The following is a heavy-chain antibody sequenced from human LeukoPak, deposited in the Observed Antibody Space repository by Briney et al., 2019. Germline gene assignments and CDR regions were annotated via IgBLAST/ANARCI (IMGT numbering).Heavy chain of an antibody. CDR2: IYTSGST. V-gene: IGHV4-4*09. D-gene: IGHD6-19*01. CDR3: ARRAQGPFSGAFDI. Sequence: SETLSLTCTVSGGSISSYYWSWIRQPPGKGLEWIGYIYTSGSTNYNPSLKSRVTISVDTSKNQFSLKLSSVTAADTAVYYCARRAQGPFSGAFDIWGQGTMVTVSS. J-gene: IGHJ3*02. CDR1: GGSISSYY.